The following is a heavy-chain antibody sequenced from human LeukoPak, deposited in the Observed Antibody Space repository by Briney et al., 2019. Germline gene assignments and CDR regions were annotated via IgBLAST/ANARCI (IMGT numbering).Heavy chain of an antibody. CDR3: ARVGGNYYDSSGFDY. CDR1: GGTFSSYA. Sequence: GASVKVSCKASGGTFSSYAISWVRQAPGQGLEWMGRIIPILGIANYAQKFQGRVTVTADKSTSTAYMELSSLRSEDTAVYYCARVGGNYYDSSGFDYWGQGTLVTVSS. D-gene: IGHD3-22*01. J-gene: IGHJ4*02. CDR2: IIPILGIA. V-gene: IGHV1-69*04.